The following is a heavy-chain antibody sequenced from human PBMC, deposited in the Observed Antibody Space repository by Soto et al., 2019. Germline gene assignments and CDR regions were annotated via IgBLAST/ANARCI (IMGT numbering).Heavy chain of an antibody. J-gene: IGHJ4*02. V-gene: IGHV4-34*01. CDR1: GGSFSGYY. Sequence: SETLSLTCAVYGGSFSGYYWSWIRQPPGKGLEWIGEINHSGSTNYNPSLKSRVTISVDTSKNQFSLKLSSVTAADTAVYYCAGNSVYSSSWYYFDYWGQGTLVTVSS. CDR2: INHSGST. CDR3: AGNSVYSSSWYYFDY. D-gene: IGHD6-13*01.